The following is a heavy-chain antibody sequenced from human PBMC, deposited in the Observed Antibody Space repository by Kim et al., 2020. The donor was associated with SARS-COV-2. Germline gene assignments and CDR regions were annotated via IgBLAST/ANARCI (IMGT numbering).Heavy chain of an antibody. CDR2: ISYDGSNK. V-gene: IGHV3-30*03. CDR1: GFTFSSYG. Sequence: GGSLRLSCAASGFTFSSYGMHWVRQAPGKGLEWVAVISYDGSNKYYADSVKGRFTISRDNSKNTLYLQMNSLRAEDTAVYYCARARYTIFGVATIMGYYYYYMDVWGKGTTVTVSS. J-gene: IGHJ6*03. CDR3: ARARYTIFGVATIMGYYYYYMDV. D-gene: IGHD3-3*01.